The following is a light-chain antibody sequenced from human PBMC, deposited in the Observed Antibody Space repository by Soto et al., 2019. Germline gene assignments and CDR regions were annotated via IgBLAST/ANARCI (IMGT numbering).Light chain of an antibody. J-gene: IGKJ4*01. CDR2: TAS. V-gene: IGKV1-12*01. Sequence: DIKMTQSPSSVSASVGDRVTITCRASQGISSWLAWYQQKPGKAPNLLIHTASSLQSGVPSRFSGSGSGTDFTLPISSLQAEDFATYYRQEANSFPRTFGEGTKVEIK. CDR1: QGISSW. CDR3: QEANSFPRT.